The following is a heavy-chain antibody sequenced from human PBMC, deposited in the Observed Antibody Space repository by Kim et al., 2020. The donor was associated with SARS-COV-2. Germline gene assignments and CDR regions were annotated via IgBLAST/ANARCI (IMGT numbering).Heavy chain of an antibody. CDR3: ARVWQLVQLATNWFDP. Sequence: SETLSLTCAVSGGSISSSNWWSWVRQPPGKGLEWIGEIYHSGSTNYNPSLKSRVTISVDKSKNQFSLKLSSVTAADTAVYYCARVWQLVQLATNWFDPWGQGTLVTVSS. CDR1: GGSISSSNW. CDR2: IYHSGST. J-gene: IGHJ5*02. V-gene: IGHV4-4*02. D-gene: IGHD6-13*01.